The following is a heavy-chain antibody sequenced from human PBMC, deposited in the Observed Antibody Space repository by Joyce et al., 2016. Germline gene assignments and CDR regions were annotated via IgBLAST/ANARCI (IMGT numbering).Heavy chain of an antibody. CDR1: GFTFGDSA. D-gene: IGHD2-15*01. Sequence: EVQLVESGGGLVHPGRSLRLSCTTSGFTFGDSAMSWIRQAPGKGPEWVGFNRSKSYGGTTEYAASVKGRFSISRDDSKSIAYLQMSRLKSEDTAVYYCARAHCSGGRCYSQYYFTYWGQGTLVTVSS. V-gene: IGHV3-49*03. J-gene: IGHJ4*02. CDR3: ARAHCSGGRCYSQYYFTY. CDR2: NRSKSYGGTT.